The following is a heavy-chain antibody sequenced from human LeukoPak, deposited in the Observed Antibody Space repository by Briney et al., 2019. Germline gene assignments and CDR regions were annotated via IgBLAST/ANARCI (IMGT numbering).Heavy chain of an antibody. CDR2: IHRGGNT. J-gene: IGHJ4*02. D-gene: IGHD3-10*01. CDR1: GFTVSGNY. V-gene: IGHV3-66*01. Sequence: PGGSLRLSCAASGFTVSGNYMSWVRQAPGKGLEWLSVIHRGGNTYYADSVKGRFTISRDSSKNTVFLQMDSLRAEETAVYYCARDPGYGLGVDYGDYWGQGTLVTVSS. CDR3: ARDPGYGLGVDYGDY.